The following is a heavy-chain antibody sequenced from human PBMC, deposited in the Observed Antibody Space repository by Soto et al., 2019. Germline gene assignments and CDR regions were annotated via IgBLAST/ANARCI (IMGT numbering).Heavy chain of an antibody. CDR3: AREPYDFWSGYYMDY. CDR1: GFTFSSYA. CDR2: ISYDGSNK. J-gene: IGHJ4*02. D-gene: IGHD3-3*01. Sequence: ESGGGVVQPGRSLRLSCAASGFTFSSYAMHWVRQAPGKGLEWVAVISYDGSNKYYADSVKGRFTISRDNSKNTLYLQMNSLRAEDTAVYYCAREPYDFWSGYYMDYWGQGTLVTVSS. V-gene: IGHV3-30-3*01.